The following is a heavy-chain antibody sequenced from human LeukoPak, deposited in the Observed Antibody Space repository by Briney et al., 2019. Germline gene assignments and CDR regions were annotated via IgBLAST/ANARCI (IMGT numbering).Heavy chain of an antibody. CDR1: GFTLSSYW. V-gene: IGHV3-7*01. D-gene: IGHD6-6*01. J-gene: IGHJ4*02. CDR3: ARDRRTWQLVLFDY. Sequence: GGSLRLSCAASGFTLSSYWMSWVRQAPGKGLEWVANIKQDGSEKYYVDSVKGRFTISRDNAKNSLYLQMNSLRAEDTAVYYCARDRRTWQLVLFDYWGQGTLVTVSS. CDR2: IKQDGSEK.